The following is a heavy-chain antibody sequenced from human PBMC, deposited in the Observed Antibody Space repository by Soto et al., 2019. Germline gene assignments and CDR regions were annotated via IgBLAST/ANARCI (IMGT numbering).Heavy chain of an antibody. Sequence: EVQLLESGGGLVQPGGSLRLSCAASGFTFSSYAMSWVRQAPGKGLEWVSAISGSGGSTYYADSVKGRFTIPRDNSKNTLYLQMHGLRAEDPAVYYCANSGHSYGYGAFAIWGQGTMVPVSS. CDR3: ANSGHSYGYGAFAI. CDR1: GFTFSSYA. J-gene: IGHJ3*02. V-gene: IGHV3-23*01. D-gene: IGHD5-18*01. CDR2: ISGSGGST.